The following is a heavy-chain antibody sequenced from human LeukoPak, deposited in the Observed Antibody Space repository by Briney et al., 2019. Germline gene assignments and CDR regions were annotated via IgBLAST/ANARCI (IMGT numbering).Heavy chain of an antibody. D-gene: IGHD1-14*01. V-gene: IGHV3-30*18. CDR1: GFTFSSYG. CDR2: ISYDGSNK. CDR3: AKDDTITVFDY. J-gene: IGHJ4*02. Sequence: GGSLRLSCAASGFTFSSYGMHWVRQAPGKGLEWVAVISYDGSNKYYADSVKGRFTTSRDNSKNTLYLQMNSLRAEDTAVYYCAKDDTITVFDYWGQGTLVTVSS.